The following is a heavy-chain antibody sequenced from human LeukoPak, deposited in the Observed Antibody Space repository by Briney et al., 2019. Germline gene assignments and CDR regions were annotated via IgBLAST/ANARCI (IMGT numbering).Heavy chain of an antibody. CDR3: TAGRAYSLLDF. V-gene: IGHV1-24*01. Sequence: ASVKVSCKVSGYRFTELSRHWVRQAPGKGLEWLGGFDLVHGDTIYAQKFQGRVTMTEDTSADTSYMELSSLGSEDTAVYFCTAGRAYSLLDFWGQGTLVIVSS. D-gene: IGHD5-18*01. J-gene: IGHJ4*02. CDR1: GYRFTELS. CDR2: FDLVHGDT.